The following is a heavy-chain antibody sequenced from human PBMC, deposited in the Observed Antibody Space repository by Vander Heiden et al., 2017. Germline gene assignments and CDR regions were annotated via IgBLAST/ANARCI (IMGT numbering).Heavy chain of an antibody. CDR2: ISWHSGSI. V-gene: IGHV3-9*01. CDR3: AKGTVTTGVFDY. CDR1: GFTFDDYA. D-gene: IGHD4-17*01. J-gene: IGHJ4*02. Sequence: EVQLVESGRGLLQHGRSLRLPWTPSGFTFDDYAMHWVRQAPGKGLEWVSAISWHSGSIGYADSVKGRFTISRDNAKKSLYLQMNSLTPEDTALYYCAKGTVTTGVFDYWGQGTLVTVSS.